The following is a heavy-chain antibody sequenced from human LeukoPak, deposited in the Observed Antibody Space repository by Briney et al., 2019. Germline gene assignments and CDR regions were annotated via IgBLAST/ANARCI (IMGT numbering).Heavy chain of an antibody. J-gene: IGHJ4*02. CDR2: IYYSGST. CDR3: ARGPRTYYYGSGSYWAFDY. D-gene: IGHD3-10*01. Sequence: PGGSLRLSCAASGFTFSTYAMSWVRQAPGKGLEWIGSIYYSGSTYYNPSLKSRVTISVDTSKNQFSLKLSSVTAADTAVYYCARGPRTYYYGSGSYWAFDYWGQGTLVTVSS. V-gene: IGHV4-39*07. CDR1: GFTFSTYA.